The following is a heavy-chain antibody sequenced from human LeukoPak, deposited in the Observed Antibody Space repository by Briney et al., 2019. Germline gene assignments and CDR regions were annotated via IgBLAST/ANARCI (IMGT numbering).Heavy chain of an antibody. Sequence: ASVKISCKASGYTFTGYYMHWVRQAPGQGLEWMGWINPNSGGTNYAQKFQGRVTMTRDTSISTAYMELSRLRSDDTAVYYCARVPIWFVAGSGSGMDVWGKGTTVTVSS. D-gene: IGHD3-10*01. CDR1: GYTFTGYY. CDR3: ARVPIWFVAGSGSGMDV. CDR2: INPNSGGT. V-gene: IGHV1-2*02. J-gene: IGHJ6*04.